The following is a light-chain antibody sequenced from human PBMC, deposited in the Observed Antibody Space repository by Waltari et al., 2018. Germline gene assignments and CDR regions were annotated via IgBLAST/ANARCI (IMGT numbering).Light chain of an antibody. V-gene: IGKV3-20*01. CDR3: QQYGTSLST. CDR2: GAS. CDR1: QSVTNNY. Sequence: EIVMTQSPATLSVSPGERATLSCRASQSVTNNYLAWYQQKRGQAPRALIYGASSRASGVPERFSGSGSGTDFTLTISRLEPEDFAVYYCQQYGTSLSTFGQGTRVEIK. J-gene: IGKJ1*01.